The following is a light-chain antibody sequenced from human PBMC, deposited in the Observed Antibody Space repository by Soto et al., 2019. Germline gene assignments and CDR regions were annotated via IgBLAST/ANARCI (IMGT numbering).Light chain of an antibody. CDR2: EVS. V-gene: IGLV2-8*01. CDR3: SSYAGSNNSV. CDR1: SSDVGGYNY. Sequence: QSVLTQPPSVSGSPGQSVTISCTGTSSDVGGYNYVSWYQQHPGKAPKLMIYEVSKRPSGVPDRFSGSKSGNTASLTVSGLQAEDEADYYCSSYAGSNNSVFGTGTKVTV. J-gene: IGLJ1*01.